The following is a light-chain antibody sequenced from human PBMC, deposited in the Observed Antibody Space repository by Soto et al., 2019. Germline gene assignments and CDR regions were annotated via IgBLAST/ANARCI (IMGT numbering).Light chain of an antibody. CDR3: LQDYKYPWT. CDR2: AAS. V-gene: IGKV1-6*01. Sequence: AILMTQSPSSLSASVGDRVTISCRASQGIRNDLGWYQQKPGKAPKLLIYAASSLQSGVPSRFSGSGSGTDFTLTISSLQPEDFATYYCLQDYKYPWTFGQGTKVEIK. J-gene: IGKJ1*01. CDR1: QGIRND.